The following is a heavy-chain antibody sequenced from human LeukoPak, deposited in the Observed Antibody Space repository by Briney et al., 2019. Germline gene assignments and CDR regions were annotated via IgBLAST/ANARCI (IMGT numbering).Heavy chain of an antibody. CDR2: ISYDGSNE. D-gene: IGHD6-13*01. CDR1: GFIFSRHT. Sequence: AGGSLRLSCAASGFIFSRHTMHWVRQAPGKGLQWVALISYDGSNEYFADFVKGRFTISRDNSRNTLSLQVNSLRLEDTAVYYCVRSSAAAKYYFDYWGQGTLVTVSS. CDR3: VRSSAAAKYYFDY. V-gene: IGHV3-30-3*01. J-gene: IGHJ4*02.